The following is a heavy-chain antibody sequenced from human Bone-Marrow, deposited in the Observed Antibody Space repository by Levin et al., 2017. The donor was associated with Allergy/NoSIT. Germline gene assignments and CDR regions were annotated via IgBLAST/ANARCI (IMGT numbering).Heavy chain of an antibody. CDR1: GFTFGDNA. J-gene: IGHJ6*02. Sequence: GGSLRLSCTASGFTFGDNAMSWVRQAPGKGLEWVGFIRSKAYGGTTEYAASVKGRFTISRDDSKSIAYLQMNSLKTEDTAVYYCTRGKGETSVMDVWGQGTTVTVSS. CDR2: IRSKAYGGTT. V-gene: IGHV3-49*04. D-gene: IGHD5/OR15-5a*01. CDR3: TRGKGETSVMDV.